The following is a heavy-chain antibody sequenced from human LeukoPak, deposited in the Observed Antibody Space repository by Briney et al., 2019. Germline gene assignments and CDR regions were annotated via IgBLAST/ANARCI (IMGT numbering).Heavy chain of an antibody. CDR3: ARSITMVRGVTSVPYYMDV. CDR2: IYYSGST. J-gene: IGHJ6*03. CDR1: GFTFSSYA. D-gene: IGHD3-10*01. Sequence: GSLRLSCAASGFTFSSYAMSWVRQAPGKGLEWIGYIYYSGSTNYNPSLKSRVIISVDKSKNQFSLKLSSVTAADTAVYYCARSITMVRGVTSVPYYMDVWGKGTTVTISS. V-gene: IGHV4-59*12.